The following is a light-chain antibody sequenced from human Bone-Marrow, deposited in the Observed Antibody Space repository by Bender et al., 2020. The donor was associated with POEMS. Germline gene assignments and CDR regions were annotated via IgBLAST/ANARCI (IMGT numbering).Light chain of an antibody. Sequence: SYEVTQPPSVSVSPGQTASITCSGDDLGDKYVAWYQQKPGQSPVLVIYQDTKRPSGIPERFSGSNSGNTATLTISGTQAMDEADYYCQAWVSGSVIFGGGIKLTVL. CDR1: DLGDKY. V-gene: IGLV3-1*01. J-gene: IGLJ2*01. CDR3: QAWVSGSVI. CDR2: QDT.